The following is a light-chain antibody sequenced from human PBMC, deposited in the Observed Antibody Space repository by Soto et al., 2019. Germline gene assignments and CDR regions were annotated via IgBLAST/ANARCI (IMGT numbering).Light chain of an antibody. CDR3: AAWDDSLNGLV. Sequence: QSVLTQPPSASGTPGQRVTISCSGSSSNIGSNSLNWYQQLPGTAPQLLIYNNNQRPSGVPERLSGSKSGTSASLAISGLQSEDEADYYCAAWDDSLNGLVFGTGTKLTVL. J-gene: IGLJ1*01. V-gene: IGLV1-44*01. CDR2: NNN. CDR1: SSNIGSNS.